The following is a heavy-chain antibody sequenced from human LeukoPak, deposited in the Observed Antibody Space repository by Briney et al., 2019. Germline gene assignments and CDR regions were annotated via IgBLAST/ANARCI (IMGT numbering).Heavy chain of an antibody. D-gene: IGHD3-10*01. CDR3: ARDNYYGPGSFVY. CDR1: GYSISSGYY. V-gene: IGHV4-38-2*02. J-gene: IGHJ4*02. Sequence: SETLSLTCTVSGYSISSGYYWGWIRQPPGKGLEWIGSIYHSGSTYYNPSLKSRVTISVDTSKNQFSLKVNSVTVADTAVYYCARDNYYGPGSFVYWGQGTLVTVSS. CDR2: IYHSGST.